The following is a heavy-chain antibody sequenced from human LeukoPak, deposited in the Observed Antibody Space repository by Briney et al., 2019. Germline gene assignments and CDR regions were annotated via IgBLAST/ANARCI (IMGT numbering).Heavy chain of an antibody. D-gene: IGHD3-22*01. CDR3: ARGGPYYYDSSGYSNDY. CDR1: GFTFSQYW. Sequence: GGSLRLSCAASGFTFSQYWMSWVRQAPGKGLEWVSYISSSSSTIYYADSVKGRFTISRDNAKNSLYLQMNSLRAEDTAVYYCARGGPYYYDSSGYSNDYWGQGTLVTVSS. CDR2: ISSSSSTI. V-gene: IGHV3-48*04. J-gene: IGHJ4*02.